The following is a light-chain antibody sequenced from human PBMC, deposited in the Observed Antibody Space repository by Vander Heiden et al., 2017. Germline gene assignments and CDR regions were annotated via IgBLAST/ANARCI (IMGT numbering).Light chain of an antibody. CDR1: HNISSY. CDR2: AAS. J-gene: IGKJ1*01. V-gene: IGKV1-39*01. CDR3: QQAHSAPLA. Sequence: DIQITHSPSSLAASVGDRVTITCRVIHNISSYLNWYQQKPGKSPKLLISAASRLQSGVPARFSGSGSGTDFTLSISRLQPEDFATYYCQQAHSAPLAFGQGTKVEIK.